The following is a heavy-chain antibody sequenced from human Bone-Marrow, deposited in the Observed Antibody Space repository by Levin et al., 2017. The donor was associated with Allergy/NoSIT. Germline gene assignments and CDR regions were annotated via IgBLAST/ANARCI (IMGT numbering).Heavy chain of an antibody. CDR3: ARDRIPYCAGDCYSFQH. J-gene: IGHJ1*01. D-gene: IGHD2-21*02. CDR1: GFTFRSFG. V-gene: IGHV3-33*01. Sequence: LSLTCAASGFTFRSFGIHWVRQAPGKGLEWVAVIWYDGANKYYGDPVKGRFTISRDDSKDTVFLQMNSLRADDTAVYYCARDRIPYCAGDCYSFQHWGQGTLVTVSS. CDR2: IWYDGANK.